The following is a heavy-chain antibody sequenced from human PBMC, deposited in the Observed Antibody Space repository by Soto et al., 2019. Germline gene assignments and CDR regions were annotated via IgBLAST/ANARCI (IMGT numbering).Heavy chain of an antibody. J-gene: IGHJ6*02. CDR3: ARGIEGWYQGRYYYGMDV. D-gene: IGHD6-19*01. CDR2: IYYSGST. Sequence: PSETLSLTCTVSGGSISSGDYYWSWIRQPPGKRLEWIGYIYYSGSTYYNPSLKSRVTISVDTSKNQFSLKLSSVTAADTAVYYCARGIEGWYQGRYYYGMDVWGQGTTVTVSS. CDR1: GGSISSGDYY. V-gene: IGHV4-30-4*02.